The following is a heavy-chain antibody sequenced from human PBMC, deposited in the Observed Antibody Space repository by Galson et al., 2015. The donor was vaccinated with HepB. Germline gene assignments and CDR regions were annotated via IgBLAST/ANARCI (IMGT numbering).Heavy chain of an antibody. CDR3: ARDSGGSSSDY. V-gene: IGHV1-69*04. J-gene: IGHJ4*02. Sequence: SVKVSCKASGGTFSSYANSWVRQAPGQGLEWMGRIIPILGIANYAQKFQGRVTITADKSTSTAYMELSSLRSEDTAVYYCARDSGGSSSDYWGQGTLVTVSS. D-gene: IGHD6-6*01. CDR2: IIPILGIA. CDR1: GGTFSSYA.